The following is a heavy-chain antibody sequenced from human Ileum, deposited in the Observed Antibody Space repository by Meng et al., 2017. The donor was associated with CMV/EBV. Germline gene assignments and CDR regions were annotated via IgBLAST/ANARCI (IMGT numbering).Heavy chain of an antibody. J-gene: IGHJ4*02. CDR3: AREASLYYGSGSYYNDY. V-gene: IGHV3-7*01. CDR1: GFIFSSYW. CDR2: IKQDGSEK. D-gene: IGHD3-10*01. Sequence: GESLKISCAASGFIFSSYWMSWVRQAPGKGLEWVANIKQDGSEKYYVDSVKGRFTISRDNAKNSLYLQMNSLRAEDTAVYYCAREASLYYGSGSYYNDYWGQGTLVTVSS.